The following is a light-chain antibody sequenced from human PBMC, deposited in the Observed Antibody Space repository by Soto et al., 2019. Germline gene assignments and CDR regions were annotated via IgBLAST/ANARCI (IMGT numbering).Light chain of an antibody. Sequence: DIQMTQSPSSLSASVGDRVTITGLASQSISSYLNWYQQKPGKAPKLLIYAASSLQSLVPSRFSGSGSGPDFPLTISSLQPEDVATYSCQKYNSAPLTFGGGTKVDIK. J-gene: IGKJ4*01. CDR2: AAS. CDR3: QKYNSAPLT. CDR1: QSISSY. V-gene: IGKV1-39*01.